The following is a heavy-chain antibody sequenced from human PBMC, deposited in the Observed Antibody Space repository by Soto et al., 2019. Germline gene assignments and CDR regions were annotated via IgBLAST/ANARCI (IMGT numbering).Heavy chain of an antibody. J-gene: IGHJ4*02. CDR2: ISGSGGST. CDR3: AKEYYYDSSGLYYFDY. D-gene: IGHD3-22*01. Sequence: GASVKVSFAAPGFTFSSYAMSWFRQAPGKGLEWVAAISGSGGSTYYADSVKGRFTISRDNFKNTLYLQMNNLRAEDTAVYYCAKEYYYDSSGLYYFDYWGLGTLVTVSS. V-gene: IGHV3-23*01. CDR1: GFTFSSYA.